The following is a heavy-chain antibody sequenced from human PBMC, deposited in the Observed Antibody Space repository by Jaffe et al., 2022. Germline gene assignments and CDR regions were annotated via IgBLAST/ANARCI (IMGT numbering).Heavy chain of an antibody. D-gene: IGHD5-18*01. Sequence: QVQLQESGPGLVKPSETLSLTCALSDYSISSGYYWGWIRQPPGKGLEWIGSIYHSGGTFYSPSLKSRVTMSLDTSKNQFSLKLSSVTAADTAVYYCARPRIQLWGFDPWGQGTLVTVSS. CDR2: IYHSGGT. CDR1: DYSISSGYY. CDR3: ARPRIQLWGFDP. J-gene: IGHJ5*02. V-gene: IGHV4-38-2*01.